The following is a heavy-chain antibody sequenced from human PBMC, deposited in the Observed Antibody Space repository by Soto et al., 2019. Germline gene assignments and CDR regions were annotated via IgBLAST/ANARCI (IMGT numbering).Heavy chain of an antibody. CDR2: INHSGST. J-gene: IGHJ6*02. D-gene: IGHD2-2*01. CDR3: ARGPGYCSSTSCRGPPNYYYYYGMDV. Sequence: SETLSLTCAVYGGSLSGYYWSWIRQPPGKGLEWIGEINHSGSTNYNPSLKSRVTISVDTSKNQFSLKLSSVTAADTAVYYCARGPGYCSSTSCRGPPNYYYYYGMDVWGQGTTVTVSS. V-gene: IGHV4-34*01. CDR1: GGSLSGYY.